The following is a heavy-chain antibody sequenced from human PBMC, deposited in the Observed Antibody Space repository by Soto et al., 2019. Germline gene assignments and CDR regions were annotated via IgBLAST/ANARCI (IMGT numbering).Heavy chain of an antibody. CDR2: TGSSGSTI. CDR3: ARDQQLAPYYFDY. CDR1: GFTFSDYY. V-gene: IGHV3-11*01. D-gene: IGHD6-13*01. J-gene: IGHJ4*02. Sequence: GGSLRLSCAASGFTFSDYYMSWIRQAPGRGLEWVSYTGSSGSTIYYADSVKGRFTISRDNAKNSMYLQMNSLRAEDTAVYYCARDQQLAPYYFDYWGQGTLVTVSS.